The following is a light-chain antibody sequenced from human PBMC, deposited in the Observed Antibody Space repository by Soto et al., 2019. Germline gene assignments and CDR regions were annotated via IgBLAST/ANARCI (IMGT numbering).Light chain of an antibody. J-gene: IGKJ1*01. CDR3: QKYNSASPWT. Sequence: DIQMTQSPSSLSASVGDRVTITCRASQGISNYLAWYQQKPGKVPKLLIYAASTLQSGVPSRFSGSGSGTDFTLTISSLQPEAVATYCCQKYNSASPWTFGQGTKVDIK. CDR2: AAS. V-gene: IGKV1-27*01. CDR1: QGISNY.